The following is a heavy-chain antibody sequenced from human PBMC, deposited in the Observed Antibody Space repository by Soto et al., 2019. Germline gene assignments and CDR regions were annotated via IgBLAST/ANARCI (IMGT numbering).Heavy chain of an antibody. D-gene: IGHD6-13*01. CDR2: INHSGST. J-gene: IGHJ4*02. Sequence: SETLSLTSAVDGGSFSGYYWTWIRQPPGTGLEWIGEINHSGSTNYNPSLKSRVTISVDTSKNQFSLKLTSVTAADTAVYYCASSHAGAHITAAVHWGQGTLVTVSS. V-gene: IGHV4-34*01. CDR1: GGSFSGYY. CDR3: ASSHAGAHITAAVH.